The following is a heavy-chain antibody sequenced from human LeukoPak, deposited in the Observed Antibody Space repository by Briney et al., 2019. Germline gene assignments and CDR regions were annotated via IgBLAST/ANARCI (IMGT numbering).Heavy chain of an antibody. Sequence: GGSLRLSCAASGFIFSNYWMHWVRQAPGEELVWVSRMNTDGSTINYADYVKGRFTISRDNAKNTLYLQMNSLTTEDTAVYYCAAAGKYRFDNWGQGILATVSS. CDR3: AAAGKYRFDN. D-gene: IGHD6-19*01. CDR2: MNTDGSTI. J-gene: IGHJ5*02. CDR1: GFIFSNYW. V-gene: IGHV3-74*01.